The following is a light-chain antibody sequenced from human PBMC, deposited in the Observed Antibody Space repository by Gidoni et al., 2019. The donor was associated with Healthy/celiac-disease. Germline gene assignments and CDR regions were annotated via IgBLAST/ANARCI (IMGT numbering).Light chain of an antibody. V-gene: IGKV1-5*03. J-gene: IGKJ1*01. Sequence: DIQMAHSPSTLSASVGDRVSITCRASQSISSWLAWYQQKPRKAPHLLIYMASSLESGVPTRFSGGVSGTDFPLTSSSLQHDVFATYCCQQYNSSWTFGQGTKVEIK. CDR3: QQYNSSWT. CDR2: MAS. CDR1: QSISSW.